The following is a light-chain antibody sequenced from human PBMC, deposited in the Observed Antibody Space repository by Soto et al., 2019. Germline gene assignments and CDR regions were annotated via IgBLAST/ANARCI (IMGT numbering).Light chain of an antibody. J-gene: IGLJ2*01. CDR3: SSYTGSSTNTVV. CDR1: SSDVGNYNY. CDR2: EVS. Sequence: QSALTQPASVSGSPGQSITISCTGTSSDVGNYNYVSWYQQHPAKAPKLMIFEVSNRPSGVSNRFSGSKSGNTASLTISGRQAEDEAEYYCSSYTGSSTNTVVFGGGTKLTVL. V-gene: IGLV2-14*01.